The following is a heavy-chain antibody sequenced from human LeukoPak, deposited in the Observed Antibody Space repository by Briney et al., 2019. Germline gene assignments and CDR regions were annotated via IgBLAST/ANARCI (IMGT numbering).Heavy chain of an antibody. D-gene: IGHD1-26*01. V-gene: IGHV1-18*01. CDR3: ARDGSRSWFDP. Sequence: ASVKVSCKASGYTFTSYGISWVRRAPGQGLEWMGWISAYNANTNYAQNLQGRVTMTTDTSTNTAYMELRSLRSDDTAVYYCARDGSRSWFDPWGQGTLVTVSS. CDR1: GYTFTSYG. CDR2: ISAYNANT. J-gene: IGHJ5*02.